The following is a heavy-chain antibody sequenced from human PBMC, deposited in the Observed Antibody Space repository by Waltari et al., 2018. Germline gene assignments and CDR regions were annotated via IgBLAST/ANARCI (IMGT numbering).Heavy chain of an antibody. V-gene: IGHV1-69*12. D-gene: IGHD1-26*01. J-gene: IGHJ3*01. CDR3: AKRIVGGPFDV. CDR2: IIPIYGTP. Sequence: QVHLVQSGAEVRKPGSSVRVSCEASGGSFGTYAITWVRQAPGQGLGWMAGIIPIYGTPNYAQKFQGRVTIAADESTRTAYMELSSLRSDDTAVYYCAKRIVGGPFDVWGQGTVVTVSS. CDR1: GGSFGTYA.